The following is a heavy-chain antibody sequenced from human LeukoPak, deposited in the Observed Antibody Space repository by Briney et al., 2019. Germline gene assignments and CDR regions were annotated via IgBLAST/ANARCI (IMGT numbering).Heavy chain of an antibody. J-gene: IGHJ6*02. CDR2: IKQDGSEK. V-gene: IGHV3-7*01. Sequence: GGSLRLSCAASGFTFSSYWMSWVRQAPGKGLEWVANIKQDGSEKYYVDSVKGRFTISRDNAKNSLYLQMNSLRAEDTAVYYCVRGTRYYYYYYGMDVWGQGTTVTVSS. D-gene: IGHD1-14*01. CDR3: VRGTRYYYYYYGMDV. CDR1: GFTFSSYW.